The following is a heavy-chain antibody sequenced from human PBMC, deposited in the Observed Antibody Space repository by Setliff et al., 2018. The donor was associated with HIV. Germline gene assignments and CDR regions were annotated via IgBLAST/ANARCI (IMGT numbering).Heavy chain of an antibody. D-gene: IGHD1-26*01. CDR3: VRQSGSFWYVDP. CDR2: IFYSGIN. J-gene: IGHJ5*02. V-gene: IGHV4-39*01. CDR1: GGSINSRTQY. Sequence: PSETLSLTCNVSGGSINSRTQYWGWMRQPPGKGLEWIGSIFYSGINYYNPSLEGRITLSIDLSKNQFSLKLTSVTAADSALYFCVRQSGSFWYVDPWGQGTQVTVS.